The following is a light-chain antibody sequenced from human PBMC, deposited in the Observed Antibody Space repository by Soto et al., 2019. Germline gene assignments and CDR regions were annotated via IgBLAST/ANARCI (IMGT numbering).Light chain of an antibody. CDR1: QSLLHSNGFNY. CDR2: MAS. V-gene: IGKV2-28*01. J-gene: IGKJ1*01. Sequence: EIVVTQSPLSLPVILGEPASISCRSSQSLLHSNGFNYLDWYLQRPGQSPQLLIYMASSRASGVPDRFSGSGSGTDFTLTITRVEAEDVGIYYCMQAVQTPWSFGQGTKVDSK. CDR3: MQAVQTPWS.